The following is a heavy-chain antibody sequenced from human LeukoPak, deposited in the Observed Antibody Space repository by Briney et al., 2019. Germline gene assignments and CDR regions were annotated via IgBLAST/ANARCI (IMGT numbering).Heavy chain of an antibody. CDR2: INSDGSDP. Sequence: SGGSLRLSCAASGFTFIDYWMHWVRQSPGKGPVRVSRINSDGSDPSYADSVKGRFTISRDNAKNTLYLQMNSLGVEDTAVYYCAISRWSGYYNEWGQGALVTVSS. CDR1: GFTFIDYW. V-gene: IGHV3-74*01. D-gene: IGHD3-3*01. CDR3: AISRWSGYYNE. J-gene: IGHJ4*02.